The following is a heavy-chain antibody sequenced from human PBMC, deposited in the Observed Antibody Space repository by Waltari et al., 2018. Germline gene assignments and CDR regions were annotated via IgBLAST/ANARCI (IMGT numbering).Heavy chain of an antibody. Sequence: QVQLQQSGPGLVKPSQTLTLICTVSGGSMRSEYSYWSWFRQHPGKGLEWSGFLANSGTPYYNPSLKSVVDMSIDTSKNQCSLKVNSVTAADTAVYYCAKGGGGTRDGMDVWGQGTTVTVSS. V-gene: IGHV4-31*01. CDR1: GGSMRSEYSY. CDR2: LANSGTP. CDR3: AKGGGGTRDGMDV. J-gene: IGHJ6*02. D-gene: IGHD2-2*01.